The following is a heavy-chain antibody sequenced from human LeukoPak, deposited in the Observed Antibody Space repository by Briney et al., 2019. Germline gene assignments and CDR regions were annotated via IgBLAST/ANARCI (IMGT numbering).Heavy chain of an antibody. V-gene: IGHV4-39*07. D-gene: IGHD4-11*01. Sequence: SETLSLTCTVSGGSISSSSYYWGWIRQPPGKGLEWIGSVYYSGTTTYNPSLESRVTISVDTSKNQFSLKLGSVTAADAAVYYCARGAGGFSNYNWFDPWGQGTLVTVSS. CDR3: ARGAGGFSNYNWFDP. J-gene: IGHJ5*02. CDR1: GGSISSSSYY. CDR2: VYYSGTT.